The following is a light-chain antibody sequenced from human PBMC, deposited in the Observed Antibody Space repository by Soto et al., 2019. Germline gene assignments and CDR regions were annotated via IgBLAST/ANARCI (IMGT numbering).Light chain of an antibody. CDR2: AAS. CDR3: QHHDSYPLT. CDR1: QGINNY. V-gene: IGKV1-9*01. J-gene: IGKJ4*01. Sequence: DIQLTQSPSFLSASVGDRVTITCRASQGINNYLAWYQQQPGKAPKLLIYAASTLQSGVPSRFSGSGSGTEFTLTITTLQPEDFATSSCQHHDSYPLTFGGGTKVEIK.